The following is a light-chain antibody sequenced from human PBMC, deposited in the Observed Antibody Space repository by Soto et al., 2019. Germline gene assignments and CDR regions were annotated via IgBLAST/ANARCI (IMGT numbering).Light chain of an antibody. J-gene: IGLJ1*01. V-gene: IGLV2-14*01. Sequence: QSALTQPASVSGSPGQSITISCTGTSSDVGGYNYVSWYQQHPGKAPKLMIYDVSNRPSGVSNRFSGSKSGNTASLTISGLQAEDEAASYCSSYTSSSTVFGTGTKVTVL. CDR2: DVS. CDR3: SSYTSSSTV. CDR1: SSDVGGYNY.